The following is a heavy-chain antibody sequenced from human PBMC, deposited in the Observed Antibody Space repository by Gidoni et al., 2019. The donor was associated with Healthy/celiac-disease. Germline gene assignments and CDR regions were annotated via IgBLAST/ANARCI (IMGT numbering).Heavy chain of an antibody. J-gene: IGHJ5*02. Sequence: QLQLQESGPGLVTPSETLSLTCPVSGCSISSCSYYWGWIRQPPGKGLEWIGSIDYSGSTYYNPSLKSRVTISVDTSKNQFSLKLSSVTAADTAVYYCAREGYCSGGSCYNNWFDPWGQGTLVTVSS. CDR1: GCSISSCSYY. CDR3: AREGYCSGGSCYNNWFDP. D-gene: IGHD2-15*01. V-gene: IGHV4-39*07. CDR2: IDYSGST.